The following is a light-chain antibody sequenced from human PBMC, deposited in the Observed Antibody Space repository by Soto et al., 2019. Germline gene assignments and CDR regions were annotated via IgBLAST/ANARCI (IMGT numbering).Light chain of an antibody. CDR2: GVS. J-gene: IGKJ1*01. Sequence: EIVLTQSPGSLSLSPGERATLSCRASQSVDNTFFAGYQKKPGQAPRLLMYGVSKRATGLPDRFSGSGSGAYFTLTISRLGPEDFAVYFCQQYMSSVTFGQGTRVEIK. CDR3: QQYMSSVT. CDR1: QSVDNTF. V-gene: IGKV3-20*01.